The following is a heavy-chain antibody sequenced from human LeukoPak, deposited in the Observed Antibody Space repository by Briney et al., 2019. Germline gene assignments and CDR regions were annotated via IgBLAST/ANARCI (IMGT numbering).Heavy chain of an antibody. CDR3: ARNYYDFWSGYSYYYYYMDV. V-gene: IGHV4-61*01. CDR1: GGSINSNSYY. CDR2: IYYSGST. Sequence: SETLSLTCTVSGGSINSNSYYWSWIRQPPGKGLEWIRYIYYSGSTNYNPSLKSRVTISVDTSKNQFSLKLSSVTAADTAVYYCARNYYDFWSGYSYYYYYMDVWGKGTTVTVSS. J-gene: IGHJ6*03. D-gene: IGHD3-3*01.